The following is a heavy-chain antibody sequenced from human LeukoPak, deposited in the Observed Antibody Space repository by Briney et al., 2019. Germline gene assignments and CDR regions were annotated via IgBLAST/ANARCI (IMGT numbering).Heavy chain of an antibody. Sequence: SETLSLTCAVYGGSFSGYYWSWIRQPPGKGLEWIGEINHSGSTNYNPSLKSRVTISVDTPRNQFSLKLSSVTAADTAVYYCARGGACSSTSCSNYYYYGMDVWGQGTTVTVSS. D-gene: IGHD2-2*01. V-gene: IGHV4-34*01. CDR2: INHSGST. CDR3: ARGGACSSTSCSNYYYYGMDV. J-gene: IGHJ6*02. CDR1: GGSFSGYY.